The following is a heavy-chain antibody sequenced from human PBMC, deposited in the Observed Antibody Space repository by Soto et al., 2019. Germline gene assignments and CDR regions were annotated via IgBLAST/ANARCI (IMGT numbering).Heavy chain of an antibody. J-gene: IGHJ6*03. CDR1: GFTFSSYS. Sequence: EVQLVESGGGSVQPGGSLRLSCAASGFTFSSYSMNWVRQAPGKGLEWVSYISSSSSTIYYADSVKGRFTISRDNAKNSLYLQMNSLRAEDTAVYYCARVGNYYYYYMDVWGKGTTVTVSS. D-gene: IGHD6-13*01. V-gene: IGHV3-48*01. CDR3: ARVGNYYYYYMDV. CDR2: ISSSSSTI.